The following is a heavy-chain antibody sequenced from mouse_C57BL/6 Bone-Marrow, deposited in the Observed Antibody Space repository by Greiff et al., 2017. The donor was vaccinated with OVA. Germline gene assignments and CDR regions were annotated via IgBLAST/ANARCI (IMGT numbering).Heavy chain of an antibody. CDR3: ARDLITTVVAWYFDV. CDR1: GYTFTSYW. CDR2: IDPNSGGT. D-gene: IGHD1-1*01. J-gene: IGHJ1*03. V-gene: IGHV1-72*01. Sequence: VKLQQPGAELVKPGASVKLSCKASGYTFTSYWMHWVKQRPGRGLEWIGRIDPNSGGTKYNEKFKSKATLTVDKPSSTAYMQLSSLTSEDSAVYYCARDLITTVVAWYFDVWGTGTTVTVSS.